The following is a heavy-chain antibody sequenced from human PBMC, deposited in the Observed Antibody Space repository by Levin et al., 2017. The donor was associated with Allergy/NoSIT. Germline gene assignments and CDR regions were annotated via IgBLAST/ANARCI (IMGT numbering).Heavy chain of an antibody. Sequence: LRLSCAVSGGSISSGGYSWSWIRQPPGKGLEWIGNIYLSGSTNDNPSLKSRVTMSVDRSKNQFSLKLGYVTAADTAVYYCARVAGYSYGYYFDYWGPGTLVTVSS. V-gene: IGHV4-30-2*01. D-gene: IGHD5-18*01. CDR1: GGSISSGGYS. CDR2: IYLSGST. CDR3: ARVAGYSYGYYFDY. J-gene: IGHJ4*02.